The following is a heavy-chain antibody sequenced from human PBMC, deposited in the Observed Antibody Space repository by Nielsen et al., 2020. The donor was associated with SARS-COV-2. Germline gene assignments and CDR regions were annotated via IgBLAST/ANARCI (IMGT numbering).Heavy chain of an antibody. V-gene: IGHV3-23*01. J-gene: IGHJ4*02. CDR2: ISGSGGST. Sequence: GESLKISCAASGFTFSSYAMSWVRQAPGKGLEWVSAISGSGGSTYYADSVKGRFTISRDNSKNTLYLQMNSLRAEDTAVYYCAKDSGSGWFDYWGQGTLVTVSS. CDR1: GFTFSSYA. CDR3: AKDSGSGWFDY. D-gene: IGHD6-19*01.